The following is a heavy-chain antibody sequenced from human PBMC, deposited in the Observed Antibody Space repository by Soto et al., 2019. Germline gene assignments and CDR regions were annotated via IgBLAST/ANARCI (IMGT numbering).Heavy chain of an antibody. J-gene: IGHJ4*02. CDR2: IWYDGSNK. D-gene: IGHD6-13*01. V-gene: IGHV3-33*01. CDR1: GFTFSSYG. CDR3: ARPMNVIAGYFDY. Sequence: QVQLVESGGGVVQPGRSLRLSCAASGFTFSSYGMHWVRQAPGKGLEWVAVIWYDGSNKYYADSVQGRFTISRDHSKNTLYLQMNSLRAEDTAVYYCARPMNVIAGYFDYWGQGALVIVSS.